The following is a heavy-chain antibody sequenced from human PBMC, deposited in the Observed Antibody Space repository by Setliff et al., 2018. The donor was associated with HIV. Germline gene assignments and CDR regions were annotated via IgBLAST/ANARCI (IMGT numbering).Heavy chain of an antibody. CDR2: VHSTLST. Sequence: PSETLSLTCTVSGDSMTSGSFYWSWVRQPAGKGLEWIGQVHSTLSTNYNPSLKSRRSISADTSKNQFPLNLRFVTAADTALYYCARRTFGSGRFDPWGQGTPVTVSS. CDR1: GDSMTSGSFY. V-gene: IGHV4-61*09. J-gene: IGHJ5*02. D-gene: IGHD6-19*01. CDR3: ARRTFGSGRFDP.